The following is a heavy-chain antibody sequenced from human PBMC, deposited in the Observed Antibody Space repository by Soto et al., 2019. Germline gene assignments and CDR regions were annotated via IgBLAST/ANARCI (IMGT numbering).Heavy chain of an antibody. CDR1: GFNFTAYA. D-gene: IGHD1-26*01. Sequence: EVQLLESGGGLVQPGGSLRLSCAASGFNFTAYAMSWVRQAPGKWLECGSGLVGSGDPIFYAASVSGRLTVSRDNSKNTLFLQMSSLGAADTAIYYCAKDAIANNCIWEPCDMWGRGTGVTVS. CDR2: LVGSGDPI. CDR3: AKDAIANNCIWEPCDM. J-gene: IGHJ3*02. V-gene: IGHV3-23*01.